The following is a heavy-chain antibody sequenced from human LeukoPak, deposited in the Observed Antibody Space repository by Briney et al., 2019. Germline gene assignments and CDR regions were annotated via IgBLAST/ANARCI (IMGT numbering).Heavy chain of an antibody. CDR3: ARAWESIAGYYFDY. CDR1: GYTFSSYH. Sequence: AASVKVSCKASGYTFSSYHIHWVRQAPGQGLEWMGRINPSFNPGVDVTTYAQKFQGRVTLTRDTSTNTVYMELSSLRSEDTAVYYCARAWESIAGYYFDYWGQGTLVTVSS. D-gene: IGHD1-26*01. CDR2: INPSFNPGVDVT. J-gene: IGHJ4*02. V-gene: IGHV1-46*01.